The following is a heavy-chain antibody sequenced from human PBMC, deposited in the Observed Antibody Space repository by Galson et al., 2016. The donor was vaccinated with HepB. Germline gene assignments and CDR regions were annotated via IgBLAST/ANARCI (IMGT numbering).Heavy chain of an antibody. Sequence: SETLSLTCAVSGGLSSSSHYWGWIRQSPGKGLEWIGSISHSGSNFYNPSFTIRVTISVDSSKKQFSLNLNAVTAADTAVYYCARALKDFWGGYYTRGFEYWGPGTLATVSS. V-gene: IGHV4-39*07. CDR2: ISHSGSN. CDR1: GGLSSSSHY. J-gene: IGHJ4*02. D-gene: IGHD3-3*01. CDR3: ARALKDFWGGYYTRGFEY.